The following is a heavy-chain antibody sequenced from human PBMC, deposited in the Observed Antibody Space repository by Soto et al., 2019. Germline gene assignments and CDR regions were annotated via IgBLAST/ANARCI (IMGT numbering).Heavy chain of an antibody. D-gene: IGHD2-21*02. CDR2: VYYTGST. J-gene: IGHJ5*02. Sequence: SETLSLTCTVSGASIRSTDYYWSWIRQAPGKGLEWIGYVYYTGSTYYNPSLMSRLTISVDTSKNQFSLKLTSVTAAEAAVYYCVRTAREGAVAPHWFDRWGQGTQVTVSS. V-gene: IGHV4-30-4*01. CDR3: VRTAREGAVAPHWFDR. CDR1: GASIRSTDYY.